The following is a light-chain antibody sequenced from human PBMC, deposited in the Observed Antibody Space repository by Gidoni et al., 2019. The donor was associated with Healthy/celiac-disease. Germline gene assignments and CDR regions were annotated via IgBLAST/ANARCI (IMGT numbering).Light chain of an antibody. J-gene: IGKJ4*01. Sequence: ELVLTQSPATLSLSPGERATLACRASQSVSSYLAWYQQKPGQAPRLLIYDASNRATGIPARFSGSGSGTDFTLTISSLEAEDFAVYYCQQRSNWLLTFGGGTKVEIK. CDR2: DAS. CDR3: QQRSNWLLT. V-gene: IGKV3-11*01. CDR1: QSVSSY.